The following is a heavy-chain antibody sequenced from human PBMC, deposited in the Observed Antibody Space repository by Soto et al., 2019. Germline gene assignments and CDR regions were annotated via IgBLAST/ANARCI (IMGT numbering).Heavy chain of an antibody. CDR1: GFSLSTSGVG. Sequence: QITLKESGPTLVKPTQTLTLTYTFSGFSLSTSGVGVGWIRQPPGKALEWLALIYWDDDKRYSPSLKSRLTIPKETSKNQVVLTMTNMDPVDTATYYWAHRQDSSSWDDFDYWGQGTLVTVSS. CDR2: IYWDDDK. V-gene: IGHV2-5*02. J-gene: IGHJ4*02. D-gene: IGHD6-13*01. CDR3: AHRQDSSSWDDFDY.